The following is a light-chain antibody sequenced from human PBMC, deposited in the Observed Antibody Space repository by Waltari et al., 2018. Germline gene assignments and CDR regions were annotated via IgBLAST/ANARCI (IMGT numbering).Light chain of an antibody. Sequence: DIVVTQSPLSLPVTPGEPASISCRSSQSLLHSNGYHYLDWYLQKPEQFPQLRIYLGSDGSAGVPDRFRSSGSGTDCTLKISRVEAEDVGVYYCMQSLQARWTFGQGTKVEFK. CDR1: QSLLHSNGYHY. CDR2: LGS. V-gene: IGKV2-28*01. CDR3: MQSLQARWT. J-gene: IGKJ1*01.